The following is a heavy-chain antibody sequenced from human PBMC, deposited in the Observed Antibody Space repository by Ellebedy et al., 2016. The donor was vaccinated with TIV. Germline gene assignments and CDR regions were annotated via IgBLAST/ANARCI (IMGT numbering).Heavy chain of an antibody. J-gene: IGHJ4*02. CDR2: ISDYNGNT. D-gene: IGHD2-2*01. CDR1: RYPFPNYG. Sequence: ASSVKVSCKASRYPFPNYGGRWVRQAPGQGLEWVGWISDYNGNTKYGQKFQGRISLTTDTYMGKSYMELRRRRSYDTGVYFCARDVPADAAALLDYWGQGTRVTVSS. CDR3: ARDVPADAAALLDY. V-gene: IGHV1-18*04.